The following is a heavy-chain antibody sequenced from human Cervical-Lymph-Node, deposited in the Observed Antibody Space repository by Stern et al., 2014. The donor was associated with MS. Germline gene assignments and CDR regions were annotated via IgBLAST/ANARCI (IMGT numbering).Heavy chain of an antibody. V-gene: IGHV1-8*01. D-gene: IGHD3-10*01. J-gene: IGHJ5*02. CDR3: ARDCKLRRFGSRGWFDP. CDR2: MNPNSGNT. CDR1: GYTFTSYD. Sequence: QVQLVQSGAEVKKPGASVKVSCKASGYTFTSYDINWVRQATGQGIEWMGWMNPNSGNTGYAQKFQGRVTMTRNTSISTAYMELSSLRSEDTAVYYCARDCKLRRFGSRGWFDPWGQGTLVTVSS.